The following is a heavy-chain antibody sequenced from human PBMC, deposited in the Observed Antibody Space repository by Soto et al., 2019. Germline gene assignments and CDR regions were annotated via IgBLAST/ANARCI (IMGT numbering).Heavy chain of an antibody. J-gene: IGHJ6*02. CDR1: GGSISGFF. V-gene: IGHV4-4*07. CDR3: ARGGSNRYYYGLDV. Sequence: SETLSLTCTVSGGSISGFFWTWVRQPPGMPLEGLGHVAASGSTAYNPSLRSRLSLSLDVSKNRFSLELTSVTAADTATYFCARGGSNRYYYGLDVWGQGTTVTVSS. CDR2: VAASGST.